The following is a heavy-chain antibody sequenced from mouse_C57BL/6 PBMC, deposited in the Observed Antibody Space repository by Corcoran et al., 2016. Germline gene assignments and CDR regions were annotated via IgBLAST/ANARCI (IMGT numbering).Heavy chain of an antibody. CDR3: ARSGVLLRSRFDY. CDR1: GYTFTDYY. V-gene: IGHV1-76*01. Sequence: QVQLKQSGAELVRPGASVKLSCKASGYTFTDYYINWVKQRPGQGLEWIARIYPGSGNTYYNEKFKGKATLTAEQSSSTAYMQLSSLTSEDSAVYFCARSGVLLRSRFDYWGQGTTLTVSS. CDR2: IYPGSGNT. D-gene: IGHD1-1*01. J-gene: IGHJ2*01.